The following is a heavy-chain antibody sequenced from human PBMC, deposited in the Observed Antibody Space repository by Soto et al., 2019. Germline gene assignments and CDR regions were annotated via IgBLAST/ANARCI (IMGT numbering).Heavy chain of an antibody. CDR2: ISAYNGNT. CDR1: GYTFTSYC. V-gene: IGHV1-18*01. CDR3: AREEGTHSSGWTADY. J-gene: IGHJ4*02. Sequence: ASVEVSCEASGYTFTSYCISWVLQAPGQGLEWMGWISAYNGNTNYAQKLQGRVTMTTDTSTSTAYMELRSLRSDDTAVYYCAREEGTHSSGWTADYWGQGTLVTVSS. D-gene: IGHD6-19*01.